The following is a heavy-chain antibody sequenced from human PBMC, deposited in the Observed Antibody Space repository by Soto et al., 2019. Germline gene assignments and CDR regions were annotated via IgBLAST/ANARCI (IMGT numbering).Heavy chain of an antibody. V-gene: IGHV4-61*01. CDR1: GGSVGSGRHY. D-gene: IGHD6-19*01. J-gene: IGHJ4*02. Sequence: QVQLQESGPGLVKPSETLSLTCTVSGGSVGSGRHYWSWIRQPPGKGLEWIGYIHDSGSTNYVSSLKSRVTTPADPSRNQFFLKVYSVTAADTAVYYCARGWDAGYWGQGTLVTVSS. CDR2: IHDSGST. CDR3: ARGWDAGY.